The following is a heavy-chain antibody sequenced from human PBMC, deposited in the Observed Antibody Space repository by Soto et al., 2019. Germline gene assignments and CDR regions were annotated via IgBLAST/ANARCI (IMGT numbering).Heavy chain of an antibody. V-gene: IGHV4-34*01. Sequence: SETLSLTCAVYGGSFSGYYWSWIRQPPGKGLEWIGEINHSGSINYNPSLKSRVTISVDTSKNQFSLKLSSVTAADTAVYYCARGRVDTFDYWGQGTLVTVYS. J-gene: IGHJ4*02. D-gene: IGHD5-18*01. CDR2: INHSGSI. CDR3: ARGRVDTFDY. CDR1: GGSFSGYY.